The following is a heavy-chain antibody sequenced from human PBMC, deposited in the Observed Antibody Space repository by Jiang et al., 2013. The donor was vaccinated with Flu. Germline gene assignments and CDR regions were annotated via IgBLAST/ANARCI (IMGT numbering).Heavy chain of an antibody. J-gene: IGHJ5*02. CDR3: AREITAMGTGWFDP. V-gene: IGHV1-2*04. D-gene: IGHD5-18*01. Sequence: AQKFQGWVTMTRDTSISTAYMELSRLRSDDTAVYYCAREITAMGTGWFDPWGQGTLVTVSS.